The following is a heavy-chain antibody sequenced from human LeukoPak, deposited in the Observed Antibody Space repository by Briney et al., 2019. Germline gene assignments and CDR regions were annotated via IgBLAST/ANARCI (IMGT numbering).Heavy chain of an antibody. D-gene: IGHD3-10*01. CDR2: ISGSGGST. Sequence: PGGSLRLSCAASGFTFSDYYMSWVRQAPGKGLEWVSAISGSGGSTYYADSVKGRFTISRDNSKNTLYLQMNSLRAEDTAVYYCAKDREKRGVGELGYWGQGTLVTVSS. V-gene: IGHV3-23*01. CDR3: AKDREKRGVGELGY. CDR1: GFTFSDYY. J-gene: IGHJ4*02.